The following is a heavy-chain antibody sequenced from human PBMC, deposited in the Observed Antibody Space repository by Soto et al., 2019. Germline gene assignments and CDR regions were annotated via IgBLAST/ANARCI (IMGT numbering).Heavy chain of an antibody. CDR3: ARPYYYDSSGYYYGFDY. CDR2: IYPGDSDT. D-gene: IGHD3-22*01. Sequence: PGESLKLSCKGSGYSFTSYWIGWVRQMPGKGLEWMGIIYPGDSDTRYSPSFQGQVTISADKSISTAYLQWSSLKASDTAMYYCARPYYYDSSGYYYGFDYWGQGTLVTVSS. V-gene: IGHV5-51*01. CDR1: GYSFTSYW. J-gene: IGHJ4*02.